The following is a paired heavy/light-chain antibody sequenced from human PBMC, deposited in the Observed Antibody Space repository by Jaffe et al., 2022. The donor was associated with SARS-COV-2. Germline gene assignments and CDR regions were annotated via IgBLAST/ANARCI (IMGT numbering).Light chain of an antibody. J-gene: IGLJ3*02. CDR2: LNSDGSH. Sequence: QLVLTQSPSASASLGASVKLTCTLSSGHSSYAIAWHQQQPEKGPRYLMKLNSDGSHSKGDGIPDRFSGSSSGAERYLTISSLQSEDEADYYCQTWGTGSWVFGGGTKLTVL. V-gene: IGLV4-69*01. CDR3: QTWGTGSWV. CDR1: SGHSSYA.
Heavy chain of an antibody. CDR3: ARPAYCSSTSCYQLDWYFDL. CDR2: IYPGDSDT. V-gene: IGHV5-51*01. CDR1: GYSFTSYW. Sequence: EVQLVQSGAEVKKPGESLKISCKGSGYSFTSYWIGWVRQMPGKGLEWMGIIYPGDSDTRYSPSFQGQVTISADKSISTAYLQWSSLKASDTAMYYCARPAYCSSTSCYQLDWYFDLWGRGTLVTVSS. D-gene: IGHD2-2*01. J-gene: IGHJ2*01.